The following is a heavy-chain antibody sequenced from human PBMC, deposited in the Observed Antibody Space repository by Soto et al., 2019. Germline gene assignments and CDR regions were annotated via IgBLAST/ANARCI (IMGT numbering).Heavy chain of an antibody. Sequence: VQVVASGGGFVQPGRSLRLSCAVSGFRFEQYVMHWVRQAPGKGLECVSTVSPTGDTVAYAASVEGRFTVSRDNAKNSLYLQMNSLKGADTSLYYCLKDAPNGSIDDWGQGTLVTVSS. CDR1: GFRFEQYV. CDR3: LKDAPNGSIDD. V-gene: IGHV3-9*01. D-gene: IGHD3-10*01. J-gene: IGHJ4*02. CDR2: VSPTGDTV.